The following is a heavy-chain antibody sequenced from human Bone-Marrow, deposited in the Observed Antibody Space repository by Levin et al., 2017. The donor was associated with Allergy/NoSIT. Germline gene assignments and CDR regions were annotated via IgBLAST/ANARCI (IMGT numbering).Heavy chain of an antibody. V-gene: IGHV3-33*01. D-gene: IGHD2-15*01. CDR1: GFSLSSYG. J-gene: IGHJ3*01. CDR2: IWYDGSHK. CDR3: ARDPGCSGGSCNTGVDAFDV. Sequence: PGGSLRLSCAASGFSLSSYGMHWVRQAPGKGLEWVAVIWYDGSHKYYADSMKGRFTISRDNSKNMLYLQMDSLRADDTAMYFCARDPGCSGGSCNTGVDAFDVWGRGTMITVSS.